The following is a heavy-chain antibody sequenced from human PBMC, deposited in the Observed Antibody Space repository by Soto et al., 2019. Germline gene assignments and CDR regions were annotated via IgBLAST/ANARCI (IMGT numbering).Heavy chain of an antibody. CDR1: GGTFSSYA. CDR2: IIPIFGTA. D-gene: IGHD6-6*01. CDR3: ARDEGRSSSRVYYYYGMDV. J-gene: IGHJ6*02. Sequence: SVKVSCKASGGTFSSYAISWVRQAPGQGLEWMGGIIPIFGTANYAQKFQGRVTITADKSTSTAYMELSSLRSEDTAVYYCARDEGRSSSRVYYYYGMDVWGQGTTVTVS. V-gene: IGHV1-69*06.